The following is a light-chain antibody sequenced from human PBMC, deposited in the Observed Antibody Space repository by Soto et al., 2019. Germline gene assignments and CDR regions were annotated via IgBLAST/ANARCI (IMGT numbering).Light chain of an antibody. J-gene: IGLJ3*02. V-gene: IGLV2-14*01. Sequence: QSALTQPASVSGSPGQSITISCTGTSSDVGGYNYVSWYQQHPGKAPKLMIYEVSNRPSGVSNRFSGSKSGNTASLTSSGLQAEDEADYYCSSYTSSSTRVVGGGTKVTVL. CDR1: SSDVGGYNY. CDR3: SSYTSSSTRV. CDR2: EVS.